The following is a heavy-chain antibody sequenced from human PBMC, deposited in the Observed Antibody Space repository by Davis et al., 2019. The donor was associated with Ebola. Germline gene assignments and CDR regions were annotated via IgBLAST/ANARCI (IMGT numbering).Heavy chain of an antibody. CDR1: GGSISSGGYS. D-gene: IGHD3-22*01. J-gene: IGHJ4*02. CDR3: ASQTARFYYDSSGYYSSVDYFDY. Sequence: MPSETLSLTCAVSGGSISSGGYSWSWIRQPPGQGLEWIGYIYHSGSTYYNPSLKSRVTISVDTSKNQFSLKLSSVTAADTAVYYRASQTARFYYDSSGYYSSVDYFDYWGQGTLVTVSS. V-gene: IGHV4-30-2*03. CDR2: IYHSGST.